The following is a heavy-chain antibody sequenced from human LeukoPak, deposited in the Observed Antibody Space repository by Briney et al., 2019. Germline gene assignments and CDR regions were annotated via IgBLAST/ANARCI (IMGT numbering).Heavy chain of an antibody. D-gene: IGHD3-10*02. V-gene: IGHV3-48*04. J-gene: IGHJ6*04. CDR1: GFTFSSYS. CDR3: AELGITMIGGV. CDR2: ISSSGSTI. Sequence: PGGSLRLSCAASGFTFSSYSMNWVRQAPGKGLEWVSSISSSGSTIYHADSVKGRFTISRDNAKNSLYLQMNSLRAEDTAVYYCAELGITMIGGVWGKGTTVTISS.